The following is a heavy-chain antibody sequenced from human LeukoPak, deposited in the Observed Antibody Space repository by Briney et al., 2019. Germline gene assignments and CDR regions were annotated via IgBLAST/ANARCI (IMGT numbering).Heavy chain of an antibody. J-gene: IGHJ6*02. CDR2: ISAYNGDT. Sequence: ASVKVSCKASGYTFTSYGISWVRQAPGQGLEWMGRISAYNGDTNYAQKLQGRVTMTTDTSTSTAYMELRSLRSDDTAVYYCARSPIVVVTAILPKSSYGMDVWGQGTTVTVSS. V-gene: IGHV1-18*01. CDR1: GYTFTSYG. D-gene: IGHD2-21*02. CDR3: ARSPIVVVTAILPKSSYGMDV.